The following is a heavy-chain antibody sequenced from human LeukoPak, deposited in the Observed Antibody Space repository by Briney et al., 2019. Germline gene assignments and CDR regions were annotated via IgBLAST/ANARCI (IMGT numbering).Heavy chain of an antibody. CDR1: GFTFSSYE. CDR3: ARALPDMVRGVIDNWFDP. V-gene: IGHV3-21*01. J-gene: IGHJ5*02. CDR2: INSRGSDQ. D-gene: IGHD3-10*01. Sequence: PGGSLRLSCAASGFTFSSYEMNWVRQAPGRGLEWVSSINSRGSDQYYADSVKGRFTISRDNAKNSLYLQMNSLRAEDTAVYYCARALPDMVRGVIDNWFDPWGQGTLVTVSS.